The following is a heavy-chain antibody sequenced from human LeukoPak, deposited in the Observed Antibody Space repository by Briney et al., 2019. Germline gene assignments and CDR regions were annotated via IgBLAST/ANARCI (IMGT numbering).Heavy chain of an antibody. V-gene: IGHV3-53*01. J-gene: IGHJ4*02. CDR2: IYAVYSGATI. D-gene: IGHD4-17*01. CDR3: AIVADFGDYYFDY. CDR1: GLNVSRNY. Sequence: GGSLRLSCASSGLNVSRNYMSWVRQAPGKGPQWVSVIYAVYSGATIHYADSVKGRFTISRDNSKNTLFLQMDSLRAEDTAVYYCAIVADFGDYYFDYWGQGTLVTVSS.